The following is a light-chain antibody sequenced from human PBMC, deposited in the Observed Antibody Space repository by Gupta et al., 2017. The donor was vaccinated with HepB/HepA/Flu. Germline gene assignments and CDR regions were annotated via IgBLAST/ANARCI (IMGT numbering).Light chain of an antibody. V-gene: IGKV1-33*01. CDR3: QQDDNHHCT. CDR1: QDISNY. Sequence: DIQMTQSPSSLSASVGDTVTITCQASQDISNYLNWYQQKPGKAPKLLIFAASNLETGVPSRFSGSASGTNFTLIIRNLQPEDIATYYCQQDDNHHCTFGQGTILEI. J-gene: IGKJ2*02. CDR2: AAS.